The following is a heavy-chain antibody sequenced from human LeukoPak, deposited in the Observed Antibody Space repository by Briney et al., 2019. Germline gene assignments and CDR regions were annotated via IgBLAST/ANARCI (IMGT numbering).Heavy chain of an antibody. J-gene: IGHJ4*02. D-gene: IGHD6-19*01. CDR3: ARDDTGYSSGWDY. CDR2: ISYDGSNK. CDR1: EFTFSSYG. V-gene: IGHV3-30*03. Sequence: PSGGSLRLSCAASEFTFSSYGMHWVRQAPGKGLEWVAVISYDGSNKYYADSVKGRFSISRDNSKNTLYLQMNSLRAEDTAVYYCARDDTGYSSGWDYWGQGTLVTVSS.